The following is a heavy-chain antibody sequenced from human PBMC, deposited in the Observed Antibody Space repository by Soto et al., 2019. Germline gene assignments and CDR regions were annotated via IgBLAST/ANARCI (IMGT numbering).Heavy chain of an antibody. D-gene: IGHD3-22*01. J-gene: IGHJ4*02. V-gene: IGHV3-33*01. CDR3: ARGYYDSSGYYHDY. CDR2: IWYDGSNK. CDR1: GFTLSSYA. Sequence: PGGSLRLSCAASGFTLSSYAMHWVRQAPGKGLEWVAVIWYDGSNKYYADSVKGRFTISRDNSKNTLYLQMNSLRAEDTAVYYCARGYYDSSGYYHDYWGQGTLVTVSS.